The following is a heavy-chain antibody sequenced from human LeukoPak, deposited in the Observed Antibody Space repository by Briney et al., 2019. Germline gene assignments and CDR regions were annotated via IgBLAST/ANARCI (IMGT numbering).Heavy chain of an antibody. J-gene: IGHJ4*02. CDR1: GFTFSAYG. CDR3: ARLPTFYYDSSGYHYDY. Sequence: GGSLRLSCEASGFTFSAYGINWVRQAPGRGLEWASSTAGSGISKDYADSVRGRFTISKDKSKNTLYLQMDNLRAEDTGVYFCARLPTFYYDSSGYHYDYWGQGTLVTVSS. D-gene: IGHD3-22*01. CDR2: TAGSGISK. V-gene: IGHV3-23*01.